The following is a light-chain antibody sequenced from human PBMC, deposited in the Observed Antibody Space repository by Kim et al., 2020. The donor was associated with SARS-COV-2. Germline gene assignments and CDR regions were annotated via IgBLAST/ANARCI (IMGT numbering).Light chain of an antibody. CDR3: KQYSTNWT. Sequence: DIQMTQSPSTLSASVGDRVTITCRASQSIVTFLAWYQQKPGKAPELLIYWASSLESGVPSRFSGSGSGTEFTLTISSLQPDDFGTYYCKQYSTNWTFGRGTKVDIK. CDR1: QSIVTF. CDR2: WAS. J-gene: IGKJ1*01. V-gene: IGKV1-5*03.